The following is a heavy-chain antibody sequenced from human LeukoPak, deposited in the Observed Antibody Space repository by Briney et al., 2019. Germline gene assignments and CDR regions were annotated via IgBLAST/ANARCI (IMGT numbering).Heavy chain of an antibody. V-gene: IGHV1-2*02. CDR1: GYTFTGYY. Sequence: ASVKVSCKASGYTFTGYYMHWVRQAPGQGLEWMGWINPNSGGTNYAQKSQGRVTMTRDTSISTAYMELSRLRSDDTAVYYCASSLQTYYYVLWGQGTLVTVSS. D-gene: IGHD3-10*02. CDR3: ASSLQTYYYVL. J-gene: IGHJ4*02. CDR2: INPNSGGT.